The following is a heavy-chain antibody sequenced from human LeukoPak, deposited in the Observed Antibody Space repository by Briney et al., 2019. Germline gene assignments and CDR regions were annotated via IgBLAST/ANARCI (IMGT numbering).Heavy chain of an antibody. CDR3: ARINLYYDFWSGQDQNWFDP. V-gene: IGHV3-7*01. Sequence: PGGSLRLSCAASGFTFSSYWMSWVRQAPGKGLEWVANIKQDGSEKYYVDSVKGRFTISRDNAKNSLYLQMNSLRAEDTAVYYCARINLYYDFWSGQDQNWFDPWGQGTLVTVSS. J-gene: IGHJ5*02. CDR1: GFTFSSYW. CDR2: IKQDGSEK. D-gene: IGHD3-3*01.